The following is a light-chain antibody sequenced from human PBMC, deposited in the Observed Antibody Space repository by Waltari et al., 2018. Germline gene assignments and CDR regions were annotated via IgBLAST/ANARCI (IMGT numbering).Light chain of an antibody. CDR2: RSD. Sequence: QSLLTPPPSISGAPRQRVTISRSGGSSDLGRISVNWYSQVPGTTPKLLMYRSDQRPSGVSDRFSGSKSGTSASLAITGLLSADEADYICATWDDSLNAWIFGGGTRLTVL. CDR3: ATWDDSLNAWI. J-gene: IGLJ2*01. CDR1: SSDLGRIS. V-gene: IGLV1-44*01.